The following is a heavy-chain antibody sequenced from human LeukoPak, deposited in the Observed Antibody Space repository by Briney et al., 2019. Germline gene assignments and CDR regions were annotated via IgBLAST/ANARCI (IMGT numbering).Heavy chain of an antibody. J-gene: IGHJ4*02. CDR3: AKDSSSWSSFGY. Sequence: GGSLRLSCAASGFTLSTYAMSWVRQAPGKGLEWVSAISGRGGSTYYADSVKGRFTISRDNSKNTLYLQMNSLRDEDTAVYYCAKDSSSWSSFGYWGQGTLVTVSS. CDR2: ISGRGGST. V-gene: IGHV3-23*01. D-gene: IGHD6-13*01. CDR1: GFTLSTYA.